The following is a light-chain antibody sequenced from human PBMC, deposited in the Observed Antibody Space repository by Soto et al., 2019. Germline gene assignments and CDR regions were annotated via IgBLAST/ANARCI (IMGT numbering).Light chain of an antibody. V-gene: IGKV3-20*01. CDR2: GAS. CDR1: QSVSSSI. CDR3: HQYGSSPAT. J-gene: IGKJ1*01. Sequence: ENWLTQSPSTLCFSPGERGTLSFQASQSVSSSILAWYQQKPGQAPRLLIYGASSRATGIPARFSGSGSGTDFTLTISSLEPEDFAVYYCHQYGSSPATFGQGTKVDIK.